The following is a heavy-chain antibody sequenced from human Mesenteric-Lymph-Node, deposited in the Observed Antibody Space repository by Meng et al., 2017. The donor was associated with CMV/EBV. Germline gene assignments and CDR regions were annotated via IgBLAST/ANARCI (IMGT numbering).Heavy chain of an antibody. Sequence: GGSLRLSCAASGFTFSNYNMNWVRQAPGKGLEWVSYISSSSSTIYYADSVKGRFTLSRDNAKNSLYLEMNSLRVDDTALYYCVKDLGGTILGYGMEVWGQGTTVTVSS. V-gene: IGHV3-48*04. CDR3: VKDLGGTILGYGMEV. CDR1: GFTFSNYN. J-gene: IGHJ6*02. CDR2: ISSSSSTI. D-gene: IGHD3-3*01.